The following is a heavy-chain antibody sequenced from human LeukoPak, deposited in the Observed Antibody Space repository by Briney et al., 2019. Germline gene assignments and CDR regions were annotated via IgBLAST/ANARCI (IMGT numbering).Heavy chain of an antibody. J-gene: IGHJ4*02. CDR1: GGTFSSYA. CDR2: IIPIFGTA. V-gene: IGHV1-69*13. CDR3: ARSKALRLDDIYY. D-gene: IGHD3-9*01. Sequence: ASVKVSCKASGGTFSSYAISWVRQAPGQGLEWMGGIIPIFGTANYAQKFQGRVTITADESTSTAYMELSSLRSEDTAVYYCARSKALRLDDIYYWGQGTLVTVSS.